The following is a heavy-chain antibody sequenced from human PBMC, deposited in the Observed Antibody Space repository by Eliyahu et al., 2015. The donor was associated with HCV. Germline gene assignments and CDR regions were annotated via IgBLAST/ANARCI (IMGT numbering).Heavy chain of an antibody. J-gene: IGHJ3*02. CDR1: GGSISNYY. Sequence: QVXLQXSGPGXVKPSETLSLTCTVSGGSISNYYWSWIRQPPGKGLEWIGYIYSSGTTNYNPSLKSRVTISVDTXKNHFSLRLNSVTAADTAVYYCARDGAFDIWGQGTMVSVSS. V-gene: IGHV4-59*01. CDR2: IYSSGTT. CDR3: ARDGAFDI.